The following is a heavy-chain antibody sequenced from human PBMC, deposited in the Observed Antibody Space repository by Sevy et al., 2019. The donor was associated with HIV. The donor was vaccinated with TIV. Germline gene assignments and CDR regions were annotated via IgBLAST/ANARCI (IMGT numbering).Heavy chain of an antibody. D-gene: IGHD3-3*02. CDR3: AGAVSSSLAGGMDV. J-gene: IGHJ6*02. Sequence: GGSLRLSCAASGVTFSSYGMHWVRQAPGKGLEWVAFIRYDGSNKDYADSVKGRFTISGDNSKNTLYLKMNSLRAEDTAVYYWAGAVSSSLAGGMDVWGQGTTVTVSS. CDR1: GVTFSSYG. V-gene: IGHV3-30*02. CDR2: IRYDGSNK.